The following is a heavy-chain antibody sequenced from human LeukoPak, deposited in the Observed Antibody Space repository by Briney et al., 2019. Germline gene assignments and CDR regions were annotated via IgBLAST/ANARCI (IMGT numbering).Heavy chain of an antibody. Sequence: GGSLRLSCAASGFTFDDYAMHWVRQAPGKGLEWVSGISWNSGSIGYADSVKGRFTISRDNAKNSLYLQMNSLRAEDMALCYCAKESIAAAGSFDYWGQGTLVTVSS. CDR2: ISWNSGSI. CDR1: GFTFDDYA. D-gene: IGHD6-13*01. J-gene: IGHJ4*02. V-gene: IGHV3-9*03. CDR3: AKESIAAAGSFDY.